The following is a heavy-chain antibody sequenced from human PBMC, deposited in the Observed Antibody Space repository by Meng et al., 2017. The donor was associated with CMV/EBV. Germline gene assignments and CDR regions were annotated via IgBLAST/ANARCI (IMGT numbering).Heavy chain of an antibody. CDR3: ARWGFYYDSSGYYYDYYYYYGMDV. CDR1: GFTFSNYE. V-gene: IGHV3-48*03. J-gene: IGHJ6*02. D-gene: IGHD3-22*01. Sequence: GGFLRLSCAASGFTFSNYEMNWVRQAPGKGLEWVSYISSSSSTIYYADSVKGRFTISRDNAKNSLYLQMNSLRAEDTAVYYCARWGFYYDSSGYYYDYYYYYGMDVWGQGTTVTVSS. CDR2: ISSSSSTI.